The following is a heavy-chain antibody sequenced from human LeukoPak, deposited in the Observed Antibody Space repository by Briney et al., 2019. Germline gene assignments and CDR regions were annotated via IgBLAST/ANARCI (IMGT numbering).Heavy chain of an antibody. Sequence: SVKVSCKASGGTFSSYAISWVRQAPGQGLEWMGGIIPIFGTANYAQKFQGRVTITADESTSTAYMELSSLRSEDTAVYYCAGEIAAAHDAFDIWGQGTMVTVSS. CDR3: AGEIAAAHDAFDI. D-gene: IGHD6-13*01. CDR1: GGTFSSYA. CDR2: IIPIFGTA. V-gene: IGHV1-69*13. J-gene: IGHJ3*02.